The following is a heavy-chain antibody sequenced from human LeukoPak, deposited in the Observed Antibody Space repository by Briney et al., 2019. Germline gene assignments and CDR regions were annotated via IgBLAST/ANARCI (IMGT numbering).Heavy chain of an antibody. CDR3: ATDLGDYGDYIRE. J-gene: IGHJ4*02. V-gene: IGHV3-15*01. Sequence: GGSLRLSCAASGFIFNKAWMSWIRQAPGKGLEWVGRIKSKSAGGTTDYPAPVKGRFIISRDDSKNMVYLQMNSLKTDDTALYYCATDLGDYGDYIREWGQGTLVTVSS. CDR2: IKSKSAGGTT. CDR1: GFIFNKAW. D-gene: IGHD4-17*01.